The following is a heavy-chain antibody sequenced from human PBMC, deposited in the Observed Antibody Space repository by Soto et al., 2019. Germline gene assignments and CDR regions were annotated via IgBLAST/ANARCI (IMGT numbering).Heavy chain of an antibody. CDR3: ARDRRAAAGPQDDY. CDR2: IKKDGSEK. J-gene: IGHJ4*02. V-gene: IGHV3-7*01. D-gene: IGHD6-13*01. CDR1: GFTFANYW. Sequence: GGSLRLSCAASGFTFANYWVSWVRQAPGKGLEWVANIKKDGSEKYYVDSVKGRFTISRDNAKNSLYLQMNSLRAEDTAVYYCARDRRAAAGPQDDYWGQGTLVTVSS.